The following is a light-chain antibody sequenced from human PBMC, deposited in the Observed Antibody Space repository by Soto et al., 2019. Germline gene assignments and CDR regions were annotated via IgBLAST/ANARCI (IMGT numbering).Light chain of an antibody. CDR2: ENN. J-gene: IGLJ3*02. CDR3: GTWDSSLSPGGV. V-gene: IGLV1-51*02. CDR1: SSNIGNNY. Sequence: QSALTQPPSVSAAPGQMVTISCSGSSSNIGNNYVSWYQQLPGTAPKLLIYENNKRPSGIPDRFSGSTSGTSATLGITGLQTGDEADYYCGTWDSSLSPGGVFGGGTKLTVL.